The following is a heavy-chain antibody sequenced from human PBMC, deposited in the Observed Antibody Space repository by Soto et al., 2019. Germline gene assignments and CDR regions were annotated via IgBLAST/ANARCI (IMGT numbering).Heavy chain of an antibody. V-gene: IGHV3-21*01. CDR1: GFTFSTYS. CDR3: ARDQVPAAIGYYYYGMDV. Sequence: PGGSLRLSCAASGFTFSTYSMNWVRPSPGKGLEWVSSISTSGSYTYYADSVKGRFTISRDNAKNSVDLQMNSLRAEDTALYYCARDQVPAAIGYYYYGMDVWGQGTTVTVSS. D-gene: IGHD2-2*02. J-gene: IGHJ6*02. CDR2: ISTSGSYT.